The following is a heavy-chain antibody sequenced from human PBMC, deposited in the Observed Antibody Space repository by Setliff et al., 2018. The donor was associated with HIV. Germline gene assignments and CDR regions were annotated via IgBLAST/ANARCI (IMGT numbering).Heavy chain of an antibody. CDR1: GFTVDDYG. J-gene: IGHJ2*01. CDR3: ARRNGDYWYFDL. V-gene: IGHV3-20*01. D-gene: IGHD1-1*01. CDR2: ISWNGGST. Sequence: PGGSLRLSCAASGFTVDDYGLSWVRQGQGKGLEWVSGISWNGGSTGYADSVQGRFIISRDNAKNSLYLQMNSVIGEDTALYHCARRNGDYWYFDLWGRGTLVTVSS.